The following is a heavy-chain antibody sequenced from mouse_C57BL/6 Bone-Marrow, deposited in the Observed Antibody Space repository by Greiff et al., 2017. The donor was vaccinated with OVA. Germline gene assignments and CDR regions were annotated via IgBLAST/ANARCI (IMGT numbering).Heavy chain of an antibody. CDR3: ARRGDNDYPYAMDY. J-gene: IGHJ4*01. D-gene: IGHD2-4*01. Sequence: VQLQQSGAELVKPGASVKMSCKASGYTFTSYWITWVKQRPGQGLEWIGDIYPGSGSTNYNEKFKSKATLTVDTSSSTAYMQLSSLTSEDSAVYYCARRGDNDYPYAMDYWGQGTSVTVSS. V-gene: IGHV1-55*01. CDR1: GYTFTSYW. CDR2: IYPGSGST.